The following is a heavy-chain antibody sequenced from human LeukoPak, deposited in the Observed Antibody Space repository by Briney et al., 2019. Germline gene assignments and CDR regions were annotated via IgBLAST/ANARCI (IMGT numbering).Heavy chain of an antibody. V-gene: IGHV1-2*02. CDR1: GYTFTGYY. D-gene: IGHD6-13*01. J-gene: IGHJ3*02. CDR2: INPNSGGT. Sequence: GASVKVSCKASGYTFTGYYMHWVRQAPGQGLEWMGWINPNSGGTNYAQKFQGRVTMTRDTSISTAYMELSRLRSDDTAVYYCARRSWYGGDDAFDIWGQGTMVTVSS. CDR3: ARRSWYGGDDAFDI.